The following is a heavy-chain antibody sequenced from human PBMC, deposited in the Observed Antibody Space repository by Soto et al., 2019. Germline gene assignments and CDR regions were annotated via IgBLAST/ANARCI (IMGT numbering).Heavy chain of an antibody. CDR3: AKRTVGWYFDL. V-gene: IGHV3-23*01. CDR1: GFTFSSYA. CDR2: ISGSGGST. J-gene: IGHJ2*01. Sequence: PGGSLILSCAASGFTFSSYAMNWVRQAPGKGLEWVSVISGSGGSTYYADAVKGRFTISRDNSKNTLYLQMNSLRAEDTAVYYCAKRTVGWYFDLWGRGTLVTVSS. D-gene: IGHD4-17*01.